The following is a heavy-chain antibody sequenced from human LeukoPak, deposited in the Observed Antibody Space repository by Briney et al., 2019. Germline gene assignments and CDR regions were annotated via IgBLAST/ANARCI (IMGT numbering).Heavy chain of an antibody. CDR2: IYYSGST. D-gene: IGHD3-9*01. J-gene: IGHJ5*02. Sequence: SETLSLTCTVSGGSISSYYWSWIRQPPGKGLEWIGYIYYSGSTNYNPSLKSRVTISVDTSKNQFSLKLSSVTAADTAVYYCARGVPYYDILTGYHNWFDPWGQGTLVTVSS. CDR3: ARGVPYYDILTGYHNWFDP. V-gene: IGHV4-59*01. CDR1: GGSISSYY.